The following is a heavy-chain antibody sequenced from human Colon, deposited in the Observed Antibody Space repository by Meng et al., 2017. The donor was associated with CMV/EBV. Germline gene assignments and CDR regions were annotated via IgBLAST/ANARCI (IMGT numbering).Heavy chain of an antibody. CDR2: INPKSGDT. Sequence: QVQSVQSGAEVKKPGAAGKVSCKPSGYNFPDYYIHWVRRAPGQGLEWMGRINPKSGDTHYAQKFQARVTMTGDTSISTAYMELSGLRSDDTAMYYCARDEDISAAGKLFGDYWGQGTLVTVSS. D-gene: IGHD6-25*01. J-gene: IGHJ4*02. V-gene: IGHV1-2*06. CDR1: GYNFPDYY. CDR3: ARDEDISAAGKLFGDY.